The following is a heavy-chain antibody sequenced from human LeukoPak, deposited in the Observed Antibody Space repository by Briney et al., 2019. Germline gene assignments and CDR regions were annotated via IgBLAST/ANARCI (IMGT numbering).Heavy chain of an antibody. CDR3: ARVPYSTGAFDY. J-gene: IGHJ4*02. D-gene: IGHD6-19*01. Sequence: GGSQRLSCAASGFTFSRYAMESVGQDPGEGLELISYISSSTSTISYTDSVKGRFTISRDNANNSLYLQMNSLRDEDTALYYCARVPYSTGAFDYWGQGTLVTVSS. CDR1: GFTFSRYA. CDR2: ISSSTSTI. V-gene: IGHV3-48*02.